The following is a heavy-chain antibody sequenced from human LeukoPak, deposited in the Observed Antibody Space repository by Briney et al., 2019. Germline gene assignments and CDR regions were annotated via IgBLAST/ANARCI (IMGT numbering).Heavy chain of an antibody. CDR3: VTYDFDY. V-gene: IGHV3-74*01. J-gene: IGHJ4*02. Sequence: GGSLRLSCAVSGFTFSSYWMNWVRQVPGKGLVWVSHINTFGTTATYADSVKGRFTISRDNSKNTLYLQMNSLSAEDTAVYYCVTYDFDYWGQGTLVTVSS. CDR1: GFTFSSYW. CDR2: INTFGTTA. D-gene: IGHD3-22*01.